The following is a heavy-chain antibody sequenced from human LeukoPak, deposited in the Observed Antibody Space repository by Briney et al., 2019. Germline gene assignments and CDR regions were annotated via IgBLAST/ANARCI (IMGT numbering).Heavy chain of an antibody. CDR3: ARLLRPGGRKGDAFDI. CDR1: GGSTSGHH. V-gene: IGHV4-59*08. J-gene: IGHJ3*02. D-gene: IGHD1-26*01. Sequence: SQTLSLTRTVSGGSTSGHHWTWIRQPPGTGLEWIGYFYDSGDFNYNPSLKSRVTIWMDMSSNQFSLTMSSVTTADTAMYYCARLLRPGGRKGDAFDIWGQGTLVTVSS. CDR2: FYDSGDF.